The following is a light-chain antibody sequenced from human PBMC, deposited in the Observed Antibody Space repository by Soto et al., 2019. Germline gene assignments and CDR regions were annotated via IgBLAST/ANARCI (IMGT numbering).Light chain of an antibody. CDR1: QSFSSSY. Sequence: EIVLTQSPGTLSLSPGERATLSCRASQSFSSSYLAWYQQKPGQAPRLLIYGASSRATGIPDWFSGSGSGTDFTLTISRLEPEDFAVYYCQQYGSSPVTFGQGTKLEIK. J-gene: IGKJ2*01. V-gene: IGKV3-20*01. CDR2: GAS. CDR3: QQYGSSPVT.